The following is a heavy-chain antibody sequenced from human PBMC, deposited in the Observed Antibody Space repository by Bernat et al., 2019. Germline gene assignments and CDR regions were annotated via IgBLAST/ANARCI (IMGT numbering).Heavy chain of an antibody. CDR2: INPNSGGT. CDR3: ARGYCYGSGRPADAFDI. Sequence: QVQLVQSGAEVKKPGASVKVSCKASGYTFTGYYMHWVRQAPGQGLEWMGWINPNSGGTNYAQKFQGWVTMTRDTSISTAYMELSRLRSDDTAVYCCARGYCYGSGRPADAFDIWGQGTMVTVSS. J-gene: IGHJ3*02. CDR1: GYTFTGYY. V-gene: IGHV1-2*04. D-gene: IGHD3-10*01.